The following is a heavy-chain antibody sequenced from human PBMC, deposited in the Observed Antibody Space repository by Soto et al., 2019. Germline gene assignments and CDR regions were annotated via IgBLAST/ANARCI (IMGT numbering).Heavy chain of an antibody. D-gene: IGHD6-19*01. V-gene: IGHV4-30-4*01. CDR2: IDYSGST. CDR3: ARATRATLSSGRAFDI. CDR1: GGSISSGDYY. Sequence: QVQLQESGPGLVKPSQTLSLTCTVSGGSISSGDYYWSWIRQPPGKGLEWIGYIDYSGSTYYNPSLKSRVTISVDTSKNQFSLKPSSVTAADTAVYYCARATRATLSSGRAFDIWGQGTMVTVSS. J-gene: IGHJ3*02.